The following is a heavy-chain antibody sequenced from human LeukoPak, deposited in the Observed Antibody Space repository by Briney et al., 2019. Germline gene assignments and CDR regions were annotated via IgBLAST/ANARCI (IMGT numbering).Heavy chain of an antibody. Sequence: GRSLRLSCAGSGLTFDEHAMHWVRQAPGKGLEWVSGISWNSGSIAYADSVKGRFTISRDNAENLLFLQMSSLRAADTALYYCVKGHCSSSSCFPNYYYYMDVWGTGTTVTVTS. V-gene: IGHV3-9*01. D-gene: IGHD2-15*01. CDR2: ISWNSGSI. CDR3: VKGHCSSSSCFPNYYYYMDV. J-gene: IGHJ6*03. CDR1: GLTFDEHA.